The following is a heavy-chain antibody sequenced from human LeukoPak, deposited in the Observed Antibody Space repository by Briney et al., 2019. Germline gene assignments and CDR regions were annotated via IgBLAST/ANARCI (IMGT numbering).Heavy chain of an antibody. D-gene: IGHD3-3*01. Sequence: GASVKVSCKASGYTFTGYYMHWVRQAPGQGLEWMGRINPNSGGTNYAQKFQGRVTMTRDTSISTAYMELSRLRSDDTAVYYCARDRNPDYDFWSGFYNYWGQGTLVTVSS. CDR2: INPNSGGT. CDR3: ARDRNPDYDFWSGFYNY. CDR1: GYTFTGYY. J-gene: IGHJ4*02. V-gene: IGHV1-2*06.